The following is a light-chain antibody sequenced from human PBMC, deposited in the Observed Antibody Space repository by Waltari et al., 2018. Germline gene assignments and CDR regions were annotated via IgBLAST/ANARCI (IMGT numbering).Light chain of an antibody. CDR3: ALYMGSGIWV. V-gene: IGLV8-61*01. CDR2: KAN. J-gene: IGLJ3*02. CDR1: YGSLPTTSS. Sequence: QTVVTQESSLSVSPGGTATLTCAFRYGSLPTTSSATWYQQTPGQAPRTLVYKANARSSGVPDRFSGSILGNTAALTITGAQADDESDYYCALYMGSGIWVFGGGTRLTVL.